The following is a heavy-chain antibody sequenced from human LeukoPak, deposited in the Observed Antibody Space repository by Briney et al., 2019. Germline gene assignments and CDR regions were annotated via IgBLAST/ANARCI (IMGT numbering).Heavy chain of an antibody. V-gene: IGHV3-23*01. CDR2: ISGSGGST. CDR3: AKGPYYDSSGYSNNFDY. J-gene: IGHJ4*02. CDR1: GFTFSSYA. D-gene: IGHD3-22*01. Sequence: PGGSLRLSCAASGFTFSSYAMSWVRQAPGKGLEWVSAISGSGGSTYYADSVKGRFTISRDNSKNTLYLQMNSLRAEDTAVYYCAKGPYYDSSGYSNNFDYWGQGTLVTVSS.